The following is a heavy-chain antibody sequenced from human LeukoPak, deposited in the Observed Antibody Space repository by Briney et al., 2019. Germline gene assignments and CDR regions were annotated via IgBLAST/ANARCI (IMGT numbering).Heavy chain of an antibody. D-gene: IGHD4-17*01. Sequence: SETLSLTCAVYGGSFSGYYWSWIRQLPGKGLEWIGEINHSGSSNYNPSLKSRVTISVDTSKNQFSLKLSSVTAADTAVYYCARGEDGDYYFQHWGQGTLVTVSP. J-gene: IGHJ1*01. V-gene: IGHV4-34*01. CDR3: ARGEDGDYYFQH. CDR2: INHSGSS. CDR1: GGSFSGYY.